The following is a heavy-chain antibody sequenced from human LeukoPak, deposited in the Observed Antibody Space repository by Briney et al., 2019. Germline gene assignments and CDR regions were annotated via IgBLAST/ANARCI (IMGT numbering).Heavy chain of an antibody. CDR2: IISIFGTA. Sequence: SVKVSCKASGGTFSSYAISWVRQAPGQGLEWMGGIISIFGTANYAQKFQGRVTITADESTSTAYMELSSLRSEDTAVYYCARVNYYDSSGYYDYWGQGTLVTVSS. J-gene: IGHJ4*02. CDR1: GGTFSSYA. V-gene: IGHV1-69*13. D-gene: IGHD3-22*01. CDR3: ARVNYYDSSGYYDY.